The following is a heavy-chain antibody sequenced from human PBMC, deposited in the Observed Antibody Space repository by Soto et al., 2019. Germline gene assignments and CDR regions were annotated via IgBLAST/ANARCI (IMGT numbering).Heavy chain of an antibody. CDR3: AGAYVKSGYSSGYYFSLYWFDP. J-gene: IGHJ5*02. D-gene: IGHD3-22*01. CDR1: GGTFSSYA. Sequence: QVQLVQSGAEVKKPGSSVKVSCKASGGTFSSYALSWVRQAPGQGLEWMGGIMPIFGIANYAQKFQGRVTITADKSTSTAYMELSSLRSEDTAVYYCAGAYVKSGYSSGYYFSLYWFDPWGQGTLVTVSS. V-gene: IGHV1-69*17. CDR2: IMPIFGIA.